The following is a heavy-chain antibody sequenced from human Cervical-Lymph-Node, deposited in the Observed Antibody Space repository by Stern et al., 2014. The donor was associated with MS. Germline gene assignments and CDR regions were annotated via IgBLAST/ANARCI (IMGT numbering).Heavy chain of an antibody. V-gene: IGHV1-46*01. Sequence: VHLVESGAEIRKPGASVKISCEASGYTFTTYYMQWVRQAPGQGLEWVALFNPSGGKTTYAQRFQGRVTVTGDTSTSTVYMELTGLRSEDTAVYYCARVLSLATSDSWGQGTLVIVSS. CDR3: ARVLSLATSDS. CDR1: GYTFTTYY. CDR2: FNPSGGKT. J-gene: IGHJ4*02. D-gene: IGHD1-1*01.